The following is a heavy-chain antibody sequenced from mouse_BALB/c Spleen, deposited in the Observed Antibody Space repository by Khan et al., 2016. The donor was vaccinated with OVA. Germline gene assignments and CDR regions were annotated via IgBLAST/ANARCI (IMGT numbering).Heavy chain of an antibody. D-gene: IGHD2-4*01. CDR3: ARRGYDDGRGALFAD. J-gene: IGHJ3*01. V-gene: IGHV2-2*02. CDR1: GFSLANYS. CDR2: IWSAGST. Sequence: QVQLKQSGPGLVQPSQSLSITCTVSGFSLANYSVHWVRQSPGKGLEWLGVIWSAGSTDYNAAFMSRLTINKDNSRSHVFFKMNSLQPNDTAIYYCARRGYDDGRGALFADWGQGTLVTVSA.